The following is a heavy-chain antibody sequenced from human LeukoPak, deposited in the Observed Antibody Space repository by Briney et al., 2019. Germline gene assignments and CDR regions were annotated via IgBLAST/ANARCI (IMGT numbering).Heavy chain of an antibody. CDR3: ARVAKCSSTCRGKYWYFDL. CDR2: INHSGST. Sequence: SETLSLTCAVYGGSFSGYIWGWIRQPPGKGLEWIAKINHSGSTTYSPSLKSRVTISVDTAKNQFSLQLNSVTAADTAVYYCARVAKCSSTCRGKYWYFDLWGRGTLVTVSS. D-gene: IGHD2-2*01. V-gene: IGHV4-34*01. J-gene: IGHJ2*01. CDR1: GGSFSGYI.